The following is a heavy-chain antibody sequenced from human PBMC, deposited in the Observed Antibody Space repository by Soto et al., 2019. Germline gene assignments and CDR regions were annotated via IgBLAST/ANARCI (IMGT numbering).Heavy chain of an antibody. CDR1: GGSISSYY. Sequence: TSETLSLTCTVSGGSISSYYWSWIRQPPGKGLEWIGYIYYSGSTNYNPSLKSRVTISVDTSRNQFSLKLSSVTAADTAVYYCARVSSGWSPPDYWGQGTLVTVSS. V-gene: IGHV4-59*01. CDR2: IYYSGST. J-gene: IGHJ4*02. CDR3: ARVSSGWSPPDY. D-gene: IGHD6-19*01.